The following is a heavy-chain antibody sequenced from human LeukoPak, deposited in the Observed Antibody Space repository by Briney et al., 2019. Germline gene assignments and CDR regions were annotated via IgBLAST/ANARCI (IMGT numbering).Heavy chain of an antibody. Sequence: PGGSLRLSCTASGFTFGDYAMSWVRQAPGKGLEWVGFIRSKAYGGTTEYAASVKGRFTISRDDSKSIAYLQMNSLKTEDTAVYYGTRARRYFAWLLYYSDYWGQGTLVTVSS. J-gene: IGHJ4*02. D-gene: IGHD3-9*01. CDR3: TRARRYFAWLLYYSDY. V-gene: IGHV3-49*04. CDR1: GFTFGDYA. CDR2: IRSKAYGGTT.